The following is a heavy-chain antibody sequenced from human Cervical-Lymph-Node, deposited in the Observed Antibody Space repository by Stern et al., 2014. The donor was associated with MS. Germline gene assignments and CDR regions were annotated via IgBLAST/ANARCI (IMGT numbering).Heavy chain of an antibody. J-gene: IGHJ6*02. Sequence: VQLVESGAEVKKPGSSVKVSCKASGGTFSSYAISWVRQAPGQGLEWMGGIIPIFGTANYAQKFQGRVTITADESTSTAYMELSSLRSEDTAVYYCARDRFVWFGEPYGMDVWGQGTTVTVSS. V-gene: IGHV1-69*01. CDR1: GGTFSSYA. CDR2: IIPIFGTA. CDR3: ARDRFVWFGEPYGMDV. D-gene: IGHD3-10*01.